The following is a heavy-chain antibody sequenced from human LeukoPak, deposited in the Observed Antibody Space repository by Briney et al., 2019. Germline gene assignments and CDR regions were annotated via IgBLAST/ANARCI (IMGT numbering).Heavy chain of an antibody. Sequence: ESGPALVKPTQTLTLTCTFSGFSLSTSGVGVGWIRQPPGKALEWLALIYWNDDKRYSPSLKSRLTITKDTSKNQVVLTMTNMDPVDTATYYCAHRFYYGSGRPGFNWFDPWGQGTLVTVSS. CDR3: AHRFYYGSGRPGFNWFDP. CDR2: IYWNDDK. V-gene: IGHV2-5*01. J-gene: IGHJ5*02. D-gene: IGHD3-10*01. CDR1: GFSLSTSGVG.